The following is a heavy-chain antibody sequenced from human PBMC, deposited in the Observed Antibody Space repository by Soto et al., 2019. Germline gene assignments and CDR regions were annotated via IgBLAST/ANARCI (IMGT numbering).Heavy chain of an antibody. V-gene: IGHV3-33*01. J-gene: IGHJ4*02. CDR3: ARDVHHYFDS. CDR1: GFTFRTYG. CDR2: IWYDGSNK. Sequence: GGSLRLSCAASGFTFRTYGIHWVRQAPGKGLEWVAVIWYDGSNKYYADSVKGRFTVSRDNSKNTVDLQMDSLRAEDTAVYFCARDVHHYFDSWGQGTPVTVSS.